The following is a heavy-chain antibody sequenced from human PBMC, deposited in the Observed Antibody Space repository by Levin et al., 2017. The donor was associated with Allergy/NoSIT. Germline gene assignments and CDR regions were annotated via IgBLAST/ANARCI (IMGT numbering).Heavy chain of an antibody. CDR3: ATSPYYDSSGYSGGEFDY. Sequence: HASETLSLTCAASGLTLSSYSMNWVRQAPGKGLEWVSYISSSSGTIYYADSVKGRFTISRDNAKNSLYLQMNSLRAEDTAVFYCATSPYYDSSGYSGGEFDYWGQGTLVTVSS. V-gene: IGHV3-48*01. CDR1: GLTLSSYS. CDR2: ISSSSGTI. D-gene: IGHD3-22*01. J-gene: IGHJ4*02.